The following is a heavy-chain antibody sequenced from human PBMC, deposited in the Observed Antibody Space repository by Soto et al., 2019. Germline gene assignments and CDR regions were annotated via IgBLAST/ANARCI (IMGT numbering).Heavy chain of an antibody. V-gene: IGHV1-69*13. CDR3: ARYFMECTNGVCPYYYGMDV. J-gene: IGHJ6*02. Sequence: ASVKVSCKASGGTFSSYAISWVRQAPGQGLEWMGGIIPIFGTANYAQKFQGRVTITADESTSTAYMELSSLRSEDTAVYYCARYFMECTNGVCPYYYGMDVWGQGTTVTVSS. CDR1: GGTFSSYA. CDR2: IIPIFGTA. D-gene: IGHD2-8*01.